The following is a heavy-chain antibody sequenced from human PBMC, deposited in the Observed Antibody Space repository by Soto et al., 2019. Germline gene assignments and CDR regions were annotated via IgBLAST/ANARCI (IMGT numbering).Heavy chain of an antibody. D-gene: IGHD4-4*01. V-gene: IGHV3-30*18. CDR1: GFTFSSYG. Sequence: PGGSLRLSCAASGFTFSSYGMHWVRQAPGKGLEWVAVISYDGSNKYYADSVKGRFTISRDNSKNTLYLQMNSLRAEDTAVYYCAKDDYREDYFDYWGQGTLVTVSS. CDR3: AKDDYREDYFDY. CDR2: ISYDGSNK. J-gene: IGHJ4*02.